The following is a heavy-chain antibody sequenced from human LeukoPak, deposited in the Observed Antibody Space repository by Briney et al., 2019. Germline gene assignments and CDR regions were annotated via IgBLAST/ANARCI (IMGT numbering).Heavy chain of an antibody. V-gene: IGHV1-3*01. CDR1: GYTFTSYA. CDR2: INAGNGNT. J-gene: IGHJ4*02. CDR3: ARGVYGDYQAGFDY. Sequence: GASVKVSCKASGYTFTSYAMHWVRQAPGQRLEWMGWINAGNGNTKYLQKFQGRVTITRDTSASTAYMELSSLRSEDTAVYYCARGVYGDYQAGFDYWGQGTLVTVSS. D-gene: IGHD4-17*01.